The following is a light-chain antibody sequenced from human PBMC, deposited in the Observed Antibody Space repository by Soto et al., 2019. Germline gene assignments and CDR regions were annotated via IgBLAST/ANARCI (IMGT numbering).Light chain of an antibody. Sequence: QSALTQPASVSGSPGQSITISCTGTSSDVGGSNYVFWYQQHPGEAPKLMIYDVSYRPSGISNRFSGSKSGNTPSLTISRLQPEDEADYFCSSFGGSSTRFGGGTKLTVL. CDR1: SSDVGGSNY. J-gene: IGLJ2*01. V-gene: IGLV2-14*01. CDR2: DVS. CDR3: SSFGGSSTR.